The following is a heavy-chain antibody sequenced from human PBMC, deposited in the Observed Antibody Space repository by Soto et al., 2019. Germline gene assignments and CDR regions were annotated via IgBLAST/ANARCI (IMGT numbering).Heavy chain of an antibody. V-gene: IGHV3-30-3*01. CDR3: ARERVVPGAGPPGLLV. J-gene: IGHJ4*01. CDR2: ISYDGTNK. D-gene: IGHD2-2*01. CDR1: GFTFSRYA. Sequence: PGGSLRLSCAASGFTFSRYAMHWVRQAPGKGLEWVAVISYDGTNKYYADSVKGRFTISRDNPKNTLYLQMNSLRAEDTAMYYCARERVVPGAGPPGLLVWGHGTLVTVSS.